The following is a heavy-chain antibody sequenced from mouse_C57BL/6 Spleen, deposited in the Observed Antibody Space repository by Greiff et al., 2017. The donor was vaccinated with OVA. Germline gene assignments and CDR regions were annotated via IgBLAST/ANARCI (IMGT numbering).Heavy chain of an antibody. CDR3: ARDREYGYSWFAY. CDR1: GFTFSSYA. V-gene: IGHV5-4*01. J-gene: IGHJ3*01. CDR2: ISDGGSYT. D-gene: IGHD2-2*01. Sequence: EVKLMESGGGLVKPGGSLKLSCAASGFTFSSYAMSWVRQTPEKRLEWVATISDGGSYTYYPDNVKGRFTISRDNAKNNLYLQMSHLKSEDTAMYYCARDREYGYSWFAYWGQGTLVTVSA.